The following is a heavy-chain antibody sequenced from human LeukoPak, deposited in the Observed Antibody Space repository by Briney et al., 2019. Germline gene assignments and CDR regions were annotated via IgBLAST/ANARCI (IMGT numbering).Heavy chain of an antibody. Sequence: GGSLRLSCAASGFTFSSYAMHWVRQAPGKGLEWVAVISYDGSNKYYADSVKGRFTVSRDNSKNTLYLQMNSLRAEDTAVYYCARALSNNYDFWSGDGYFDYWGQGTLVTVSS. CDR2: ISYDGSNK. V-gene: IGHV3-30*01. D-gene: IGHD3-3*01. CDR3: ARALSNNYDFWSGDGYFDY. J-gene: IGHJ4*02. CDR1: GFTFSSYA.